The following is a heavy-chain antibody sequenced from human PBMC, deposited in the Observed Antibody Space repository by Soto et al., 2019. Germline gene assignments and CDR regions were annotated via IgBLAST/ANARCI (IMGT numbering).Heavy chain of an antibody. CDR1: VGSFSGYY. CDR2: IYYSGST. Sequence: PSETLSLTCAVYVGSFSGYYWSWIRQPPGTGLEWIGGIYYSGSTNYNPSLKSRLTISVDTSKNHFSLKLTSVTAADTAVYFCARRGSRLSVAVAAFDYWSQGTLVTVSS. CDR3: ARRGSRLSVAVAAFDY. V-gene: IGHV4-34*01. J-gene: IGHJ4*02. D-gene: IGHD6-19*01.